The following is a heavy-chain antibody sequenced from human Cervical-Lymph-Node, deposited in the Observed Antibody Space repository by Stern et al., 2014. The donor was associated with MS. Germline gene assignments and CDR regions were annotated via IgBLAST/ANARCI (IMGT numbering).Heavy chain of an antibody. CDR1: GFMFRSYG. CDR3: AKEVGSPIDYWYFDV. CDR2: ISFDGSNK. D-gene: IGHD1-26*01. Sequence: VQLVESGGGVVQPGRSLRLSCVGSGFMFRSYGMHWVRQAPGKGLEWVAVISFDGSNKNYAASVKGRFTISRDNSKNTLYLQLSSLRAEDTAVYSCAKEVGSPIDYWYFDVWGRGTLVAVSS. J-gene: IGHJ2*01. V-gene: IGHV3-30*18.